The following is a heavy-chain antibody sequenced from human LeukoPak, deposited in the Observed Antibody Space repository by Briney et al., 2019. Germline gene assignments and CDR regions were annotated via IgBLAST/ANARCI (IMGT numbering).Heavy chain of an antibody. CDR3: AKRGYSYDFDY. D-gene: IGHD5-18*01. V-gene: IGHV3-33*06. CDR2: IWYDGSNK. CDR1: GFTFSSYG. Sequence: PGRSLRLSCAASGFTFSSYGMHWVRQAPGKGLEWVAVIWYDGSNKYYADSVKGRFTISRDNSKNTLYLQMNSLRAEDTAVYYCAKRGYSYDFDYWGQGTLVTVSS. J-gene: IGHJ4*02.